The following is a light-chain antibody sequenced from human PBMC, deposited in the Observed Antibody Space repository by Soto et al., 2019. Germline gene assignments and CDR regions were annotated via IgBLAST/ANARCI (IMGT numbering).Light chain of an antibody. CDR2: AGT. CDR3: CSYARSNTVV. J-gene: IGLJ2*01. V-gene: IGLV2-23*01. Sequence: QSVLTQPASVSGSPGQSITISCTGTSSDVGSYNFVSWYQHHPGKAPQLLIFAGTERRSGVSNRFSASKSGNTASLTISRLQAEDEADYYCCSYARSNTVVFGGGTKVTVL. CDR1: SSDVGSYNF.